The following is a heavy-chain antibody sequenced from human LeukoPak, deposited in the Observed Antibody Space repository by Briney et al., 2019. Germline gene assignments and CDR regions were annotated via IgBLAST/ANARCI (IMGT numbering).Heavy chain of an antibody. CDR1: GFTFSDHY. J-gene: IGHJ1*01. CDR2: IRNKANSYGT. Sequence: GGSLRLSCAASGFTFSDHYMDWVRHAPGKGLEWVGRIRNKANSYGTEYAAPVKGRFTISRDDLESSLYLQMNSLQTEDTAVYYCARGGRGMIFAYFQHWGQGALVTVSS. CDR3: ARGGRGMIFAYFQH. V-gene: IGHV3-72*01. D-gene: IGHD3/OR15-3a*01.